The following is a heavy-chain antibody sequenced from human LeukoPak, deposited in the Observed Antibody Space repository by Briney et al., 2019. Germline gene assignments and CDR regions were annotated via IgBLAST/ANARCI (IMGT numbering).Heavy chain of an antibody. CDR1: GFTFSSYW. D-gene: IGHD6-19*01. Sequence: GGSLRLXCAASGFTFSSYWMSWVRPAPGKGLESVANIKQDGSEKYYVDSVKGRFTISRDNAKNSLYLQMNSLRAEDTAVYYCARGHSSGWYWGFDYWGQGTLVTVSS. CDR3: ARGHSSGWYWGFDY. J-gene: IGHJ4*02. V-gene: IGHV3-7*01. CDR2: IKQDGSEK.